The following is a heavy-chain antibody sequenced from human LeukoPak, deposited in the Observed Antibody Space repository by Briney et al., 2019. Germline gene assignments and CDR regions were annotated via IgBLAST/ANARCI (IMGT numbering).Heavy chain of an antibody. CDR3: ARGRGVRWLVRWNAFDI. D-gene: IGHD6-19*01. CDR1: GYTFTSYD. V-gene: IGHV1-8*01. J-gene: IGHJ3*02. Sequence: ASVKVSCKASGYTFTSYDINWVRQATGQGLEWMGWMNPNSGNTGYAQKFQGRVTMTRNTSISTAYMELSSLRSEDTAVYYCARGRGVRWLVRWNAFDIWGQGTMVTVSS. CDR2: MNPNSGNT.